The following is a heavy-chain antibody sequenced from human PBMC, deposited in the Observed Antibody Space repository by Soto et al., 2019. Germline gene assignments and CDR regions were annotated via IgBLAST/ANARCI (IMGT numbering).Heavy chain of an antibody. CDR1: GCSINSGGYY. CDR3: ARGYRQSGYSSSWVFDY. J-gene: IGHJ4*02. Sequence: QVQLRESGPGLVKPSQTLSLTCTVSGCSINSGGYYWNWIRQHPGKGLEWIGYMYYSGSTYYNPLLRSRVIISADTSENHFSLQLSYVTAADTAVYFCARGYRQSGYSSSWVFDYWGQGTLVNVSS. V-gene: IGHV4-31*03. D-gene: IGHD6-13*01. CDR2: MYYSGST.